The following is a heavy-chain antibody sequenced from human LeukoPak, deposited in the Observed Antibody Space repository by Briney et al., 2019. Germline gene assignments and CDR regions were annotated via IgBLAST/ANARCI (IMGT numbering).Heavy chain of an antibody. J-gene: IGHJ4*02. D-gene: IGHD3-22*01. V-gene: IGHV1-2*02. CDR1: GYTFTGYY. CDR3: ARDPLNASSGYPY. CDR2: INPNSGGT. Sequence: ASVKVSCKASGYTFTGYYTHWVRQAPGQGLEWMGWINPNSGGTNYAQKFQGRVTMTRDTSISTAYMELSSLRSEDTAVYYCARDPLNASSGYPYWGQGTLVTVSS.